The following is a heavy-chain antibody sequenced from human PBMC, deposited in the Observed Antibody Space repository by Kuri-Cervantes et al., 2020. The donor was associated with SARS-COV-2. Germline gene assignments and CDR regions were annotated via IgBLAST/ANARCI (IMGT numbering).Heavy chain of an antibody. CDR3: ARVAGEGPIYYYYMDV. D-gene: IGHD2-21*01. Sequence: GESLKISCAASGFTFSSYWMSWVRQAPGKGLEWVANIKQDGSEKYYVDSVKGRFTISRDNAKNSLYLQMNNLRGEDTAVYYCARVAGEGPIYYYYMDVWGKGTTVTVSS. CDR2: IKQDGSEK. J-gene: IGHJ6*03. V-gene: IGHV3-7*04. CDR1: GFTFSSYW.